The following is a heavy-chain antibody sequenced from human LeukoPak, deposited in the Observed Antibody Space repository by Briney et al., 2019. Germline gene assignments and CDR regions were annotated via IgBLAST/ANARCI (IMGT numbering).Heavy chain of an antibody. D-gene: IGHD4-23*01. V-gene: IGHV4-34*01. Sequence: SETLSPTCAVYGGSFSGYYWSWIRQPPGKGLEWIGEINHSGSTNYNPSLKSRVTISVDTSKNQFSLKLSSVTAADTAVYYCARDYGGNSNDYWGQGTLVTVSS. CDR2: INHSGST. J-gene: IGHJ4*02. CDR3: ARDYGGNSNDY. CDR1: GGSFSGYY.